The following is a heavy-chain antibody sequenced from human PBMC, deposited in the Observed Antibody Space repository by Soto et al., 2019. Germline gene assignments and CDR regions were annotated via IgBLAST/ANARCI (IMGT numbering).Heavy chain of an antibody. CDR2: IYYSGST. CDR1: GGSVSSGSYY. D-gene: IGHD1-7*01. CDR3: ARDRRRSELYYYYYYGMDV. V-gene: IGHV4-61*01. Sequence: QVQLQESGPGLVKPSETLSLTCTVSGGSVSSGSYYWNWIRQPPGKGLEWIGYIYYSGSTNYNPPLKSRGTISVDTSKNQFSLKLSSVTAADTAVYYCARDRRRSELYYYYYYGMDVWGQGTTVTVSS. J-gene: IGHJ6*02.